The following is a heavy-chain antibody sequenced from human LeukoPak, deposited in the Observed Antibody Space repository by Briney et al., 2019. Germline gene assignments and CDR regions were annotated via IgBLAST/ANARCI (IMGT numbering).Heavy chain of an antibody. J-gene: IGHJ4*02. CDR1: GGSISSGGYS. Sequence: SETLSLTRAVSGGSISSGGYSWSWIRQPPGKGLEWIGYIYHSGSTYYNPSLKSRVTISVDRSKNQFSLKLSSVTAADTAVYYCARGRYSYGSGFDYWGQGTLVTVSS. CDR2: IYHSGST. CDR3: ARGRYSYGSGFDY. V-gene: IGHV4-30-2*01. D-gene: IGHD5-18*01.